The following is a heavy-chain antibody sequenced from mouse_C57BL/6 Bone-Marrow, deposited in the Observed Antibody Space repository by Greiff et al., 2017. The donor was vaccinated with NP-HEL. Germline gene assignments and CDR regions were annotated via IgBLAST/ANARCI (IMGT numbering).Heavy chain of an antibody. CDR2: VYPYIGGT. CDR3: AREGGLRGGYDAMDY. Sequence: LVKPGPSVKISCKASGFTFTDYYMHWVKQSLGKSLEWIGLVYPYIGGTSSNQKFKGNATLTVDTSSSTAYMELNSLTSEESAVYYCAREGGLRGGYDAMDYWGQGTSVTVSS. J-gene: IGHJ4*01. V-gene: IGHV1-36*01. CDR1: GFTFTDYY. D-gene: IGHD2-4*01.